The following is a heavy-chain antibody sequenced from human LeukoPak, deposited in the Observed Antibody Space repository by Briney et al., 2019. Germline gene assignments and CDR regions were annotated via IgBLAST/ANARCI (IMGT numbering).Heavy chain of an antibody. J-gene: IGHJ6*03. V-gene: IGHV1-69*05. CDR1: GGTFSSYA. CDR2: IIPIFGTA. CDR3: ARGPPTKTDIVVVPAATSGDYYHYMDV. Sequence: SVKVSCKASGGTFSSYAISWVRQAPGQGLEWMGGIIPIFGTANYAQKFQGRVTITTDESTSTAYMELSSLRSEDTAVYYCARGPPTKTDIVVVPAATSGDYYHYMDVWGKGTTVTVSS. D-gene: IGHD2-2*01.